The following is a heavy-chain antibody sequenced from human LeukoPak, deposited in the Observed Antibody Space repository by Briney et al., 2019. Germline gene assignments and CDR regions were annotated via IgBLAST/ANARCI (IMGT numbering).Heavy chain of an antibody. CDR3: AKDGPAAIHYYYYGMDV. CDR2: ISHDGSNK. CDR1: GFTFSSYG. J-gene: IGHJ6*02. Sequence: GRSLRLSCAASGFTFSSYGMHWVRQAPGKGLEWVAVISHDGSNKYYADSVKGRFTISRDNSKNTLYLQMNSLRAEDTAVYYCAKDGPAAIHYYYYGMDVWGQGTTVTVSS. D-gene: IGHD2-2*01. V-gene: IGHV3-30*18.